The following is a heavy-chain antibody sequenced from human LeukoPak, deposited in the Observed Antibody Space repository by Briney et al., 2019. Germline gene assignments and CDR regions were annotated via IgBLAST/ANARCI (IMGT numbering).Heavy chain of an antibody. D-gene: IGHD6-13*01. CDR2: IWNDGSHK. CDR3: ARVRDSSSPFDY. V-gene: IGHV3-33*01. Sequence: GGSLRLSCAASGFTFSSYGMHWVRQAPGRGLEWVAVIWNDGSHKYYADSVKGRFTISRDNSKNTLYLQMNSLRAEDTAVYYCARVRDSSSPFDYWGQGTLVTVSS. J-gene: IGHJ4*02. CDR1: GFTFSSYG.